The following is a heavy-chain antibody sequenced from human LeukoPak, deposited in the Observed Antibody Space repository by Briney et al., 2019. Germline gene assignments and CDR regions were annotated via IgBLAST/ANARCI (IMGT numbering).Heavy chain of an antibody. V-gene: IGHV3-30*18. J-gene: IGHJ4*02. CDR2: ISYDGGNK. D-gene: IGHD6-13*01. CDR1: GFTFSSYG. Sequence: GGSLRLSCAASGFTFSSYGMHWVRQAPGKGLEWVAVISYDGGNKYYADSVKGRFTLSRDNSHNTLYLQMNSLRVEDTAQYYCAKDRDIAAAAYYFDFWGQGTLVTVSS. CDR3: AKDRDIAAAAYYFDF.